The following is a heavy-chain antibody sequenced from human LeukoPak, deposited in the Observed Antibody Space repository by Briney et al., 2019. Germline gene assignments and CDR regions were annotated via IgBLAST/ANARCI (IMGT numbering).Heavy chain of an antibody. J-gene: IGHJ4*02. Sequence: GGSLRLSCAASGFTFSNYSMNWVRQAPGKGLEWVSYITSSSTVYYAGSVKGRFTISRDNAKDSLFLQMNSLRAEDTAVYYCARDYCSGPKCYFIDYWGQGALVTVSS. CDR3: ARDYCSGPKCYFIDY. V-gene: IGHV3-48*04. CDR2: ITSSSTV. CDR1: GFTFSNYS. D-gene: IGHD2-15*01.